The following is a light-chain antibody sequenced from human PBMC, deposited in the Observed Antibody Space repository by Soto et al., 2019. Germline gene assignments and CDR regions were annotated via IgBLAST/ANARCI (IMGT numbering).Light chain of an antibody. CDR1: SSDVGGYNF. J-gene: IGLJ2*01. Sequence: QSALTQPASVSGSPGQSITISCTGTSSDVGGYNFVSWYQQYPGRAPKAMIYEVNKRPSGVSNRFSGSKSGNTASLTVSGLQAEDEADYYCCSYAGSSTWVFGGGTKVTVL. CDR3: CSYAGSSTWV. V-gene: IGLV2-23*02. CDR2: EVN.